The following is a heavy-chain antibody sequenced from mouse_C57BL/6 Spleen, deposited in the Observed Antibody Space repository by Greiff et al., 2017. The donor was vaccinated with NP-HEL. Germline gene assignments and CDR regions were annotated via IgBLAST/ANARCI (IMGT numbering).Heavy chain of an antibody. CDR3: ARAMVKGCLDY. CDR2: INPGSGGT. CDR1: GYAFTNYL. Sequence: QVQLQQSGAELVRPGTSVKVSCKASGYAFTNYLIEWVKQRPGQGLEWIGVINPGSGGTNYNEKFKGKATLTADKSSSTAYMQLSSLTSEDSAVYFCARAMVKGCLDYWGQGTTLTVSS. J-gene: IGHJ2*01. V-gene: IGHV1-54*01. D-gene: IGHD2-1*01.